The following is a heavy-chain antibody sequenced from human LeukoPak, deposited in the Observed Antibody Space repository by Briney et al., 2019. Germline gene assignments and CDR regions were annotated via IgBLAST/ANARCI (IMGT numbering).Heavy chain of an antibody. D-gene: IGHD3-3*01. CDR3: AGRTYDWYAFDI. J-gene: IGHJ3*02. V-gene: IGHV4-39*01. CDR1: GGSISSSSYY. CDR2: IYYSGST. Sequence: SETLSLTCTVSGGSISSSSYYWGWIRQPPGKGLEWIGSIYYSGSTYYNPSLKSRVTISVDTSKNQFSLKLSSVTAADTAVYYCAGRTYDWYAFDIWGQGTMVTVSS.